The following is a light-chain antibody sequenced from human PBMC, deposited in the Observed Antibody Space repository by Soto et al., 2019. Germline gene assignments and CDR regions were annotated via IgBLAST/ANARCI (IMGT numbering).Light chain of an antibody. Sequence: EIVRTPYPGTLSFSPGERAALSCMASQSVSSRLAWYQQKPGQAPRLLIYDASTRATGIPARFSGSGSGTDFTLTISRLEPEDFAVYYCQQYGSSPLTFGGGTKVDIK. V-gene: IGKV3-20*01. CDR2: DAS. CDR1: QSVSSR. CDR3: QQYGSSPLT. J-gene: IGKJ4*01.